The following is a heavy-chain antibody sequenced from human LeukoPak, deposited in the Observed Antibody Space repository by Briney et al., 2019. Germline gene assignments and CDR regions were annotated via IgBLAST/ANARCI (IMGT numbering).Heavy chain of an antibody. CDR2: IKQDGSEK. D-gene: IGHD2-15*01. V-gene: IGHV3-7*05. J-gene: IGHJ4*02. CDR1: GFTFSSHW. CDR3: AREWCRGDSCYRIFDY. Sequence: PGGSLRLSCAASGFTFSSHWMSWVRQARGTGLEWVANIKQDGSEKYYVGSVKGRFTISRDNAKNSLYLQMNSLRAEDTAVYYCAREWCRGDSCYRIFDYWGQGTLVTVSS.